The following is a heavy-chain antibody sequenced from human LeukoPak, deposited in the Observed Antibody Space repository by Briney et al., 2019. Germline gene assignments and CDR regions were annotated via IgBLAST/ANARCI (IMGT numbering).Heavy chain of an antibody. CDR1: GGSISSASYY. CDR3: ARDQVTTGASFDY. CDR2: IYISGST. Sequence: PSETLSLTCTVSGGSISSASYYWSWIRQPAGKGLEWIGRIYISGSTNYKSSLKSRVTISVDTSKNQFSLKLSSVTAADTAVYYCARDQVTTGASFDYWGQGTLVTVSS. V-gene: IGHV4-61*02. D-gene: IGHD4-17*01. J-gene: IGHJ4*02.